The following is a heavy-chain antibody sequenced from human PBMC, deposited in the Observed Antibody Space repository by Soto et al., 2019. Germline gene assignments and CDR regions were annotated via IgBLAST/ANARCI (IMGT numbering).Heavy chain of an antibody. CDR2: IYYSGST. Sequence: PSETLSLTCTVSGGSISSGGYYWSWIRQHPGKGLEWIGYIYYSGSTYYNPSLKSRVTISVDTSKNKFSLKLSSVTAADTAVYYCAGWVDFWSGYYPEIYYYYGMDVWGQGTAVTVSS. CDR3: AGWVDFWSGYYPEIYYYYGMDV. D-gene: IGHD3-3*01. J-gene: IGHJ6*02. CDR1: GGSISSGGYY. V-gene: IGHV4-31*03.